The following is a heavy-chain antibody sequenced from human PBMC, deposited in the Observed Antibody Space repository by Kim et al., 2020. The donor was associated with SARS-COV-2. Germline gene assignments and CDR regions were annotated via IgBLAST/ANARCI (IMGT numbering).Heavy chain of an antibody. V-gene: IGHV4-34*01. CDR2: INHSGST. CDR1: GGSFSGYY. Sequence: SETLSLTCAVYGGSFSGYYWSWIRQPPGKGLEWIGEINHSGSTNYNPSLKSRVTISVDTSKNQFSLKLSSVTAADTAVYYCARLGAYGGKLYGAFDIWGQGTMVTVSS. D-gene: IGHD2-15*01. J-gene: IGHJ3*02. CDR3: ARLGAYGGKLYGAFDI.